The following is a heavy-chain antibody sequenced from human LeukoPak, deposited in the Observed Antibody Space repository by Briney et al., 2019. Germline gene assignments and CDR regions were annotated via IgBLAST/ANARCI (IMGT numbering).Heavy chain of an antibody. CDR2: ITSGSSYI. Sequence: GGSLRLSCAASGFTFTSYTMNRVRRAPGKGLEWVSSITSGSSYIYYADSVKGRFTISRDNAKNSLYLQMTSLRVEDTAVYYCAKTYGHFDDWGQGTLVTVSS. D-gene: IGHD4-17*01. CDR3: AKTYGHFDD. V-gene: IGHV3-21*01. CDR1: GFTFTSYT. J-gene: IGHJ4*02.